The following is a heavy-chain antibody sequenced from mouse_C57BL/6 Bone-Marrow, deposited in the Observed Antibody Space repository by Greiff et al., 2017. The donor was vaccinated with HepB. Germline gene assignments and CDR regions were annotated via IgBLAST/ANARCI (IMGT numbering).Heavy chain of an antibody. V-gene: IGHV1-39*01. Sequence: EVQLQQSGPELVKPGASVKISCKASGYSFTDYNMNWVKQSNGKSLEWIGVINTKYGTTSYNQKFKGKATLTVDQSSSTAYMQLNSLTSEDSAVYYCARSLLLRCPYAMDYWGQGTSVTVSS. J-gene: IGHJ4*01. CDR1: GYSFTDYN. CDR2: INTKYGTT. CDR3: ARSLLLRCPYAMDY. D-gene: IGHD1-1*01.